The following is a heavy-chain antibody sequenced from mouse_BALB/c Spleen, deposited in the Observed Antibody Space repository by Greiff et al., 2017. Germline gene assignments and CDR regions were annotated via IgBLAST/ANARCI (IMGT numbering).Heavy chain of an antibody. D-gene: IGHD2-2*01. V-gene: IGHV5-6-5*01. Sequence: EVQLVESGGGLVKPGGSLKLSCAASGFTFSSYAMSWVRQTPEKRLEWVASISSGGSTYYPDSVKGRFTISRDNARNILYLQMSSLRSEDTAMYYCARGGGSGYDWFAYWGQGTLVTVSA. CDR2: ISSGGST. CDR3: ARGGGSGYDWFAY. J-gene: IGHJ3*01. CDR1: GFTFSSYA.